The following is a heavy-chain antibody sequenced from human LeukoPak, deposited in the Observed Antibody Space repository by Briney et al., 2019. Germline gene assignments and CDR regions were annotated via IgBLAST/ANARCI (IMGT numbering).Heavy chain of an antibody. CDR1: GFTFSSYG. Sequence: GGSLRLSCAASGFTFSSYGMHWVRQAPGKGLEWVAVIWYDGSNKYYADSVKGRFTISRDNSKNTLYLQMNSLRAEDTAVYYCAKDRRFLEWLTGFDYWGQGTLVTVSS. D-gene: IGHD3-3*01. CDR3: AKDRRFLEWLTGFDY. CDR2: IWYDGSNK. V-gene: IGHV3-33*06. J-gene: IGHJ4*02.